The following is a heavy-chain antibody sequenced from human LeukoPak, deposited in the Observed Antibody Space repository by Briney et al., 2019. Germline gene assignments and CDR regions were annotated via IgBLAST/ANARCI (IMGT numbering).Heavy chain of an antibody. CDR1: GGSISSYY. CDR3: ARGGYYYDSSGYWGAFDI. V-gene: IGHV4-59*01. CDR2: IYYSGST. J-gene: IGHJ3*02. D-gene: IGHD3-22*01. Sequence: SETLSLTCTVSGGSISSYYWSWIRQPPGQGLEWIGYIYYSGSTNYNPSLKSRVTISVDTSKNQFSLKLSSVTAADTAVYYCARGGYYYDSSGYWGAFDIWGQGAMVTVSS.